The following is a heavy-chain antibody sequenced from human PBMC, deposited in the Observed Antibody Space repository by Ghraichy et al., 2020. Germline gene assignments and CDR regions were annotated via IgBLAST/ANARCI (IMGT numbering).Heavy chain of an antibody. CDR2: IIPILGIA. CDR3: ARGRYYDSSGYYEVH. D-gene: IGHD3-22*01. Sequence: SVKVSCKASGGTFSSYAISWVRQAPGQGLEWMGRIIPILGIANYAQKFQGRVTITADKSTSTAYMELSSLRSEDTAVYYCARGRYYDSSGYYEVHWGQGTLVTVSS. CDR1: GGTFSSYA. V-gene: IGHV1-69*04. J-gene: IGHJ4*02.